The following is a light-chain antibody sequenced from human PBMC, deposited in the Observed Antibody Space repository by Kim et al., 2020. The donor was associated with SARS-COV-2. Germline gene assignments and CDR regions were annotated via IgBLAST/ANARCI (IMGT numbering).Light chain of an antibody. CDR1: ESIGSS. J-gene: IGKJ2*01. V-gene: IGKV6-21*01. CDR2: YTS. Sequence: DIVLTQSPDFQSVTPEETVTITCRASESIGSSFHRYQQKPGQSPKLLIKYTSQAFSGVPSRFRGSGSGTEFTLTINSLEAEDAATYFCHQASSLPYTFGQGTKLEI. CDR3: HQASSLPYT.